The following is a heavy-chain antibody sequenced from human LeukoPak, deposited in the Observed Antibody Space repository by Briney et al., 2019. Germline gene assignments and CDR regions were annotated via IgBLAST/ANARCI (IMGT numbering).Heavy chain of an antibody. D-gene: IGHD3-10*01. CDR1: GGSISSHY. CDR2: IYYSGST. J-gene: IGHJ3*02. CDR3: ARDLSWPGGGAFDI. Sequence: SETLSLTCTVSGGSISSHYWSWIRQPSGKGLEWIGYIYYSGSTNYNPSLKSRVTISVDTSKNQFSLKLSSVTAADTAVYYCARDLSWPGGGAFDIWGQGTMVTVSS. V-gene: IGHV4-59*11.